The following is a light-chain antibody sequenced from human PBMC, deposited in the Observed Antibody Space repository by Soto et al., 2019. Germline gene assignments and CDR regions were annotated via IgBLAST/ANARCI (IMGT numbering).Light chain of an antibody. CDR1: QSVGSN. J-gene: IGKJ1*01. Sequence: IVMTQSPATLSVSPGERVTLSCRARQSVGSNLAWYQQKPGQAPRLLIYGASTRATGIPARFSGSGSETEFTLTISSLQAEDSAVYFCQQYNNWPTWTFGQGTKVDIK. V-gene: IGKV3-15*01. CDR2: GAS. CDR3: QQYNNWPTWT.